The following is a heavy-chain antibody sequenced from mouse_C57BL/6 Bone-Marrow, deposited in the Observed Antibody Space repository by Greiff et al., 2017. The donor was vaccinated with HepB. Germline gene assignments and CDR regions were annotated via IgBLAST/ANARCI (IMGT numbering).Heavy chain of an antibody. CDR2: INPYNGGT. CDR1: GYTFTDYY. D-gene: IGHD2-2*01. CDR3: AREGHMVTRCYFDY. J-gene: IGHJ2*01. V-gene: IGHV1-19*01. Sequence: EVQLQQSGPVLVKPGASVKMSCKASGYTFTDYYMNWVKQSHGKSLEWIGVINPYNGGTSYNQKFKGKATLTVDKSSSTAYMELNSLTSEDSAVYYCAREGHMVTRCYFDYWGQGTTLTVSS.